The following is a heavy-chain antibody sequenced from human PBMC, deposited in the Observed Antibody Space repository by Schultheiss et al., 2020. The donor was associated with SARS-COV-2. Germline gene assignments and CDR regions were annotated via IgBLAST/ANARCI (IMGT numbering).Heavy chain of an antibody. D-gene: IGHD6-13*01. Sequence: SETLSLTCTVSGGSISSYYWSWIRQPPGKGLEWIGRIYTSGSTNYNPSLKSRVTMSVDRSKNQFSLKLSSVTAADTAVYYCARGPYSSSWYWFDPWGQGTLVTVSS. V-gene: IGHV4-4*07. CDR2: IYTSGST. CDR3: ARGPYSSSWYWFDP. J-gene: IGHJ5*02. CDR1: GGSISSYY.